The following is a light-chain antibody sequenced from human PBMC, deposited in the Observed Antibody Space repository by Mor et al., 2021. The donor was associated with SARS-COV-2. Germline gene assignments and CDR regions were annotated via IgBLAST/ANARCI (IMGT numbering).Light chain of an antibody. J-gene: IGKJ1*01. V-gene: IGKV3-20*01. CDR1: QSVSSNY. CDR2: GAS. Sequence: RASQSVSSNYLAWYQQKPGQAPRPLIYGASSRATGIPDRFSGSGSGTDFSLTISRLEPEDFAVYYCQQYGNSPWTFG. CDR3: QQYGNSPWT.